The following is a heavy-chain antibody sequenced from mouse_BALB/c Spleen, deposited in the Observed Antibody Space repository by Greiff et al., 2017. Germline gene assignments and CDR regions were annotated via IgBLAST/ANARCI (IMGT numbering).Heavy chain of an antibody. J-gene: IGHJ4*01. D-gene: IGHD2-14*01. Sequence: EKLVESGPGLVAPSQSLSITCTVSGFSLTSYGVHWVRQPPGKGLEWLGVIWAGGSTNYNSALMSRLSISKDNSKSQVFLKMNSLQTDDTAMYYCARDYYRYDCAMDYWGQGTSVTVSS. V-gene: IGHV2-9*02. CDR2: IWAGGST. CDR1: GFSLTSYG. CDR3: ARDYYRYDCAMDY.